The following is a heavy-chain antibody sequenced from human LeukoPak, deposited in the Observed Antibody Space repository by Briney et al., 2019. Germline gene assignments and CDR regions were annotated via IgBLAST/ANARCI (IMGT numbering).Heavy chain of an antibody. J-gene: IGHJ4*02. CDR2: IHYSGNT. V-gene: IGHV4-30-4*01. CDR3: ARENNDYGGKKAFDY. D-gene: IGHD4-23*01. Sequence: SETLSLTCAVSGGSSRSGDYFWSWIRQPPGKGLEWIGHIHYSGNTYYNPSLKSRVSISVDTSKNQFSLRLSSVTAADTAVYYCARENNDYGGKKAFDYWGQGTLVTVSS. CDR1: GGSSRSGDYF.